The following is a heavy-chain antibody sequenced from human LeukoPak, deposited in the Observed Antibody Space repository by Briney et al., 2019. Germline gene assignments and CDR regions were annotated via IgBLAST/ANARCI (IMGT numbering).Heavy chain of an antibody. V-gene: IGHV3-23*01. Sequence: GGSLRLSCAASGFTFSSYAMSWVRQAPGKGLEWVSAISGSGGSTYYADSVKGRFTISRDNSKNTLYLQMNSLRAEDTAVYYCARAHAYSNYADYWGQGTLVTVSS. J-gene: IGHJ4*02. CDR3: ARAHAYSNYADY. CDR2: ISGSGGST. CDR1: GFTFSSYA. D-gene: IGHD4-11*01.